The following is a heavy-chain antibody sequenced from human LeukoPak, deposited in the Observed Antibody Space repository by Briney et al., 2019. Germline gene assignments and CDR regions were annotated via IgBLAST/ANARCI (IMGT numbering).Heavy chain of an antibody. J-gene: IGHJ4*02. Sequence: PGGSLRLSCAASGFTFSSCAMSWVRQAPGKGLEWVSGISGSGGSTYYADSVKGRFTISRDNSKNTMYLQMNSLRAEDTAAYYCAKESAYDILTGYSDYWGQGTLVTVSS. D-gene: IGHD3-9*01. CDR2: ISGSGGST. V-gene: IGHV3-23*01. CDR3: AKESAYDILTGYSDY. CDR1: GFTFSSCA.